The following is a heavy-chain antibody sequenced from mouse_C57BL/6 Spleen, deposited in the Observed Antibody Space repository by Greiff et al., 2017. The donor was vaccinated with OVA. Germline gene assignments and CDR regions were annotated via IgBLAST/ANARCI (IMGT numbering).Heavy chain of an antibody. Sequence: VKLQESGAELVKPGASVKISCKASGYAFSSYWMNWVKQRPGKGLEWIGQIYPGDGDTNYNGKFKGKATLTADKSSSTAYMQLSSLTSEDSAVYFCAREEDYYGSRGFAYWGQGTLVTVSA. V-gene: IGHV1-80*01. CDR2: IYPGDGDT. CDR3: AREEDYYGSRGFAY. J-gene: IGHJ3*01. CDR1: GYAFSSYW. D-gene: IGHD1-1*01.